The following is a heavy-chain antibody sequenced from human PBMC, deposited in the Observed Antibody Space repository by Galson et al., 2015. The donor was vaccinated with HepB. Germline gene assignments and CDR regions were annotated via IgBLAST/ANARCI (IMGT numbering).Heavy chain of an antibody. CDR1: GFTFSNYG. V-gene: IGHV3-30*18. D-gene: IGHD6-19*01. CDR3: AKDPYLYSALAGTMAGFDY. J-gene: IGHJ4*02. CDR2: ISYDGSNK. Sequence: SLRLSCAASGFTFSNYGMHWVRQAPDKGLEWVAVISYDGSNKYYADSVKGRLTISRDNSKNTLYLQMNSLRAEDTALYYCAKDPYLYSALAGTMAGFDYWGQGTLVTVSS.